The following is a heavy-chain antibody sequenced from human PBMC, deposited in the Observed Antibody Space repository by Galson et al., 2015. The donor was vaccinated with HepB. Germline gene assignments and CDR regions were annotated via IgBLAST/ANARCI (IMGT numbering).Heavy chain of an antibody. CDR2: ISSSGSTI. D-gene: IGHD3-3*01. J-gene: IGHJ6*04. CDR1: GFTFSDYY. Sequence: SLRLSCAASGFTFSDYYMSWIRQAPGKGLEWVSYISSSGSTISYADSVKGRFTISRDNAENSLYLQMNSLRAEDTAVYYCARDLQSRLLEWTHTQDVWGKGTTVTVSS. V-gene: IGHV3-11*01. CDR3: ARDLQSRLLEWTHTQDV.